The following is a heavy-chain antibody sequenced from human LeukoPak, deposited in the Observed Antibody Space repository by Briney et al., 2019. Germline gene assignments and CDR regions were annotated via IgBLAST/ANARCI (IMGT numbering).Heavy chain of an antibody. J-gene: IGHJ4*02. CDR3: ARDYYGSGSPYYFDY. V-gene: IGHV3-7*01. CDR1: GFTLSRYW. Sequence: GGSLRLSCAAYGFTLSRYWMSWVRQAPGKGLEWVANIKQDGSEKYYVDSVKGRFTISRDNAKNSLFLQMNSLRAEDTAVYYCARDYYGSGSPYYFDYWGQGTLVTVSS. D-gene: IGHD3-10*01. CDR2: IKQDGSEK.